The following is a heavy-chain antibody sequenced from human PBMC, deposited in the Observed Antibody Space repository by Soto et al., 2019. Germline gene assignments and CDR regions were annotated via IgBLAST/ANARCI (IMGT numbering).Heavy chain of an antibody. CDR2: IYYSGST. J-gene: IGHJ4*02. D-gene: IGHD2-15*01. Sequence: PSEALSLTCTVSGGSISSYYWSWIRQPPGKGLEWIGYIYYSGSTNYNPSLKSRVTISVDTSKNQFSLKLSSVTAADTAVYYCARAGYCSGGSCYGHDYWGQGTLVTVSS. CDR3: ARAGYCSGGSCYGHDY. CDR1: GGSISSYY. V-gene: IGHV4-59*08.